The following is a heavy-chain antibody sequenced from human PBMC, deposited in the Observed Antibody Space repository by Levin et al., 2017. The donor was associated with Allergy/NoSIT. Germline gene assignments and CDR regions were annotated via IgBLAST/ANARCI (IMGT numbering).Heavy chain of an antibody. D-gene: IGHD4-17*01. J-gene: IGHJ3*02. CDR2: IYYNGRT. Sequence: KASETLSLTCTVSYGSITTPNYYWSWIRQHPGKGLEWIGYIYYNGRTYYNPSLESRIVISRDTSRDQFSLMVSSVTAADTAVYYCAREVDMRTETSDAFDIWGQGTMVTVSS. CDR3: AREVDMRTETSDAFDI. V-gene: IGHV4-31*03. CDR1: YGSITTPNYY.